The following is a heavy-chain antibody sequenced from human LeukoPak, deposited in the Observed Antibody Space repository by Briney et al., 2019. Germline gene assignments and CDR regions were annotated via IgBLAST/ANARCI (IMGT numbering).Heavy chain of an antibody. D-gene: IGHD3-22*01. V-gene: IGHV3-30*02. J-gene: IGHJ6*03. Sequence: GGSLRLSCAASGFTFSSYGMHWVRQAPGKGLEWVAFIRYDGSNKYYADSVKGRFTISRDNSKNTLYLQMNSLRAEDTAVYYCAKPTYYXDSSGYSRRGTNYYYYYMDVWGKGTAVTVSS. CDR3: AKPTYYXDSSGYSRRGTNYYYYYMDV. CDR2: IRYDGSNK. CDR1: GFTFSSYG.